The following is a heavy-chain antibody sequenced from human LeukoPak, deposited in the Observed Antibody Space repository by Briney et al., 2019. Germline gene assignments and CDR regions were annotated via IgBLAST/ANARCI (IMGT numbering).Heavy chain of an antibody. CDR2: ISWDGGIT. V-gene: IGHV3-43*01. D-gene: IGHD5-12*01. CDR1: GFSFSISW. J-gene: IGHJ4*02. CDR3: AKDSNTGGYSFGS. Sequence: GGSLRLSCVASGFSFSISWMHWVRQPPGKGLEWVSLISWDGGITYYADSVRGRFTISRDNGKNSLSLEMNSLRTEDTALYYCAKDSNTGGYSFGSWGQGTLVTVTS.